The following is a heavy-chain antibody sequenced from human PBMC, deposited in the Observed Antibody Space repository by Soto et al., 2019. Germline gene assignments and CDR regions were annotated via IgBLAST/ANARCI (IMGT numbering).Heavy chain of an antibody. CDR1: GFTFSDYY. D-gene: IGHD3-16*01. J-gene: IGHJ3*02. Sequence: GGSLRLSCAASGFTFSDYYMSWIRQAPGKGLEWVSYISSSSSYTNYADSVKGRFTIYRDNAKNKLYLQMNSLRAEDTAVYYCANEWGTYDAFDIWGQGTMVTVSS. CDR3: ANEWGTYDAFDI. CDR2: ISSSSSYT. V-gene: IGHV3-11*06.